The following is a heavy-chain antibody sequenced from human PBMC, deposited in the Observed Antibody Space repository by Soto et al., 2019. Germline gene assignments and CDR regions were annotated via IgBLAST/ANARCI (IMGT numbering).Heavy chain of an antibody. CDR1: GFTFSSYG. D-gene: IGHD2-2*01. V-gene: IGHV3-33*01. CDR2: IWYDGSNK. J-gene: IGHJ4*02. Sequence: QVQLVESGGGVVQPGRSLRLSCAASGFTFSSYGMHWVRQAPGTGLEWVAVIWYDGSNKYYADSVKGRFTISRDNSKNTLYLQMNSLRGEDTAVYYCAREGCSSTSCYFDYWGQGTLVAVSS. CDR3: AREGCSSTSCYFDY.